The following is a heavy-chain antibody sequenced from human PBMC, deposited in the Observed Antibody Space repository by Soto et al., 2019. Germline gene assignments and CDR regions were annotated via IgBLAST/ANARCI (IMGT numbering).Heavy chain of an antibody. CDR2: MNHLRFT. Sequence: XETLSLTCAVDGWSFSGYCLSWIRQPPGKGLEWVGEMNHLRFTNHNPSLKSRVTISVDTSKNQFSLKLTSVTAADTAVYYCASAPYIYNLRYFGFWGQVLLVTVSS. J-gene: IGHJ4*02. D-gene: IGHD1-20*01. CDR1: GWSFSGYC. CDR3: ASAPYIYNLRYFGF. V-gene: IGHV4-34*01.